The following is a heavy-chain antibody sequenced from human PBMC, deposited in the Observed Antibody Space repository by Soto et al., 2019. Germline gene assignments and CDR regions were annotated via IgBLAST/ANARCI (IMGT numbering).Heavy chain of an antibody. D-gene: IGHD5-12*01. CDR3: ARYGRAYSGQNSLNF. V-gene: IGHV3-30-3*01. Sequence: GGSLRLSCAASGFTFSSYAMHWVRQAPGEGLEWVAVISFYGTNKNYADSVKGRFTISRDNSNNTVFLEMNSLRPEDTAMYYCARYGRAYSGQNSLNFWGKGTPVTVSS. CDR2: ISFYGTNK. CDR1: GFTFSSYA. J-gene: IGHJ4*02.